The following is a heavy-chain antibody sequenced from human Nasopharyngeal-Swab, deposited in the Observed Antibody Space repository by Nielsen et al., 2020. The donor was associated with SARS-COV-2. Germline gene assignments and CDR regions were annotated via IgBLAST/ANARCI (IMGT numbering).Heavy chain of an antibody. Sequence: GESLKISCAASGFTFSSYSMNWVRQAPGKGLEWVPSISSSSSYIYYADSVKGRFTISRDNAKNSLYLQMNSLRAEDTAVYYCASSLRQQYVHYYMDVWGKGTTVTVSS. D-gene: IGHD6-13*01. J-gene: IGHJ6*03. V-gene: IGHV3-21*01. CDR2: ISSSSSYI. CDR1: GFTFSSYS. CDR3: ASSLRQQYVHYYMDV.